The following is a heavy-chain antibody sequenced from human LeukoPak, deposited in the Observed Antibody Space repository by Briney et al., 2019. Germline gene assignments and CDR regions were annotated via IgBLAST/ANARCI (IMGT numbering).Heavy chain of an antibody. Sequence: GGSLRLSCAASGFTVSSNYMSWVRQAPGKGLEWVSVIYSGGSTYYADSVKGRFTISRDNSKNTLYLQMNSLRAEDTAVYYCASLTYYYGSGSYDWGQGTLVTVSS. CDR1: GFTVSSNY. CDR3: ASLTYYYGSGSYD. V-gene: IGHV3-66*01. CDR2: IYSGGST. D-gene: IGHD3-10*01. J-gene: IGHJ4*02.